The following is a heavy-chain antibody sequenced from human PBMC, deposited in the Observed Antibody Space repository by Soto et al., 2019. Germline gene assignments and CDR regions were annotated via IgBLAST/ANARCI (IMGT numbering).Heavy chain of an antibody. V-gene: IGHV3-48*01. J-gene: IGHJ4*02. D-gene: IGHD2-15*01. CDR1: GFIFSDYG. CDR2: ITSTSNNI. Sequence: EVQLVESGGGLVHPGGSLRLSCAASGFIFSDYGMNWARQAPGRGLEWLSHITSTSNNIYYADSVKGRFTISRDNAKNSLYLQMNSLRAEDTAVYYCVSHLLKDLRTYWGQGTLVTVSS. CDR3: VSHLLKDLRTY.